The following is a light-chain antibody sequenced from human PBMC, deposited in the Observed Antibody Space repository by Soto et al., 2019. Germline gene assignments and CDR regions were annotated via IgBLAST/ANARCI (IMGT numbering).Light chain of an antibody. CDR2: AAA. CDR1: QSVSSSY. CDR3: QQYGSSPLT. J-gene: IGKJ4*01. V-gene: IGKV3-20*01. Sequence: EIVLTQSPGTLSLSRGESATLSCRASQSVSSSYLAWYQQKPGQAPRLLIFAAASRATGIPDRFSGSGSGTDFTLTISRLEPEDFAVYYCQQYGSSPLTFGGGTKVDIK.